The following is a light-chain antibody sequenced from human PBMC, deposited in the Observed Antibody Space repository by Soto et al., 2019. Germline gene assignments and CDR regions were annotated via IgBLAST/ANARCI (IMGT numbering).Light chain of an antibody. J-gene: IGKJ4*01. CDR2: DAS. Sequence: EIVLTQSPATLSLSPGERATLSCRASQSVSNYLAWFQQKPGQAPRLLIYDASNRATGIPARFSGRGSGTDFTLTISSLEPEDFAVYYCQQRSSWPLLTFGGGTTVEI. V-gene: IGKV3-11*01. CDR3: QQRSSWPLLT. CDR1: QSVSNY.